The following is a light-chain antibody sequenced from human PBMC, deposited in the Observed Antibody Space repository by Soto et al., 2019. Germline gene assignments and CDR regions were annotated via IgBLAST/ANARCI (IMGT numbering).Light chain of an antibody. CDR1: QDISTY. CDR3: QKHDNAPLT. V-gene: IGKV1-27*01. J-gene: IGKJ4*01. Sequence: DIQMTQSPSFLSASVGDRVTITCRASQDISTYLAWYQQKPGKVPKLLISAAYTLQTGVPSRFSGSGSGTDFTLTISSLQPEDVATYYCQKHDNAPLTFGGGTKVEIK. CDR2: AAY.